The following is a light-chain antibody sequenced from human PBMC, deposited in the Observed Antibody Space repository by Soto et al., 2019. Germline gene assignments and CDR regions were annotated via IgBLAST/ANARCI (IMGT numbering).Light chain of an antibody. CDR1: QDISNY. CDR2: DAS. CDR3: QQYDNLPRT. J-gene: IGKJ1*01. V-gene: IGKV1-33*01. Sequence: DIQMTQSPSSLSASVGDRVTITSQASQDISNYLNWYQQKPGKAPKLLIYDASNLETGVPSRFSGSGSGTDFTFTISSLQPVDIATYYCQQYDNLPRTFGQGTKVEIK.